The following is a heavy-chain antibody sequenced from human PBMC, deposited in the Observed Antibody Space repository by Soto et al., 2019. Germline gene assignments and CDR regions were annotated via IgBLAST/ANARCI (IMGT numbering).Heavy chain of an antibody. V-gene: IGHV4-4*02. Sequence: QVQLQESGPGLVKPLGTLSLICAVSSGSINSSNWWSWVRQPPGKGLEWIGEIYPGGSTNYNPSLKSRVTLSVXXXXXXXXXXXXXXXXXXXXXXXXXRDEGYNILTSYYIPNLLTYWGQGTLVTVSS. D-gene: IGHD3-9*01. CDR3: XRDEGYNILTSYYIPNLLTY. CDR2: IYPGGST. CDR1: SGSINSSNW. J-gene: IGHJ4*02.